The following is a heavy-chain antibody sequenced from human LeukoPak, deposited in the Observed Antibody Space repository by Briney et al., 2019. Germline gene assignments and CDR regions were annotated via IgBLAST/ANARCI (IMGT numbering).Heavy chain of an antibody. CDR1: GYTFTSYA. CDR3: ARARWGKEGGYYFDY. J-gene: IGHJ4*02. Sequence: GASVKVSCKASGYTFTSYAMHWVRQAPGQRLEWMGWINVGNGNTKYSQKFQGRVTITRDTSASTAYMELSSLRSEDTAVYYCARARWGKEGGYYFDYWGQGTLVTVSS. CDR2: INVGNGNT. V-gene: IGHV1-3*01. D-gene: IGHD3-16*01.